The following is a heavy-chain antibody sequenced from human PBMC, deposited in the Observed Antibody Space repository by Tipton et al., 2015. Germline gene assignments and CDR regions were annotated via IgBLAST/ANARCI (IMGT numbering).Heavy chain of an antibody. J-gene: IGHJ5*02. CDR2: IHSHGNT. Sequence: GLVKPSETLSLTCTVSGDSVSSGVYNWTWIRQPPGKGLEWIGCIHSHGNTNYNPSLQSRVTISLDTSKNQFSLKLASVTAADTAIYYCARDQVVRFFAWHDAFDPWGQGILVNVSS. V-gene: IGHV4-61*08. D-gene: IGHD3-9*01. CDR3: ARDQVVRFFAWHDAFDP. CDR1: GDSVSSGVYN.